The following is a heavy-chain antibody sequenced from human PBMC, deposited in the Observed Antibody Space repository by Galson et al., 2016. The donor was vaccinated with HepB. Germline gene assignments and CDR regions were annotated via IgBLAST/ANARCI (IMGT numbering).Heavy chain of an antibody. J-gene: IGHJ4*01. CDR3: AFGGPVVSYYFDS. Sequence: SETLSLTCSVSGDSIGSGSHCWGWIRQSPGKGLEWIGSLHYRGRTYYNPSLKSRVTISRDTSKNQLSLNLTSVTAADAAVYFCAFGGPVVSYYFDSWGQGSLVTVSS. CDR1: GDSIGSGSHC. V-gene: IGHV4-39*01. D-gene: IGHD3-16*01. CDR2: LHYRGRT.